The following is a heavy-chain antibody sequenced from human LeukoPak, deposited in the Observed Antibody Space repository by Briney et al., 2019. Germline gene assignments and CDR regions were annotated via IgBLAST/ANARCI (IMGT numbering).Heavy chain of an antibody. CDR1: GITLSNYG. J-gene: IGHJ4*02. D-gene: IGHD3-22*01. CDR2: ISDNGGST. V-gene: IGHV3-23*01. CDR3: AKRGVVIRVILVGFHKEAYYFDS. Sequence: GGSLRLSCAASGITLSNYGMSWVRQAPGKGLEWVARISDNGGSTNYADSVKGRFTISRDNPKNTLYLQMNSLRAEDTAVYFCAKRGVVIRVILVGFHKEAYYFDSWGQGALVTVSS.